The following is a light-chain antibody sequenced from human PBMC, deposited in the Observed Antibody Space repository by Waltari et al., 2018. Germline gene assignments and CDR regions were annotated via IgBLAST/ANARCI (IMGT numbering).Light chain of an antibody. Sequence: QSALTQPASVSGSRGQSITISCSGTNTDVGSYKYVPWYQQYSDKAPKLLIYDVSKRPSGVSNRFSGSKSGSTASLTISGLRAEDEADYYCSSSGTSSVVVFGGGTKLTVL. CDR3: SSSGTSSVVV. CDR1: NTDVGSYKY. CDR2: DVS. J-gene: IGLJ2*01. V-gene: IGLV2-14*01.